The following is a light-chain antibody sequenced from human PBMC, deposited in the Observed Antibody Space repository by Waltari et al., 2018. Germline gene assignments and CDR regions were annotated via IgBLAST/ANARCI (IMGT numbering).Light chain of an antibody. J-gene: IGKJ1*01. Sequence: ELVLTQSPVTLSLSPGARATLSCRASQGVGKYLAWYQQRPGQAPRLLLYHASIRATGIPDRFSGSGFGTDFSLTISRLEPEDFAVYYCQKYDFLPATFGQGTTVEIK. CDR3: QKYDFLPAT. CDR1: QGVGKY. V-gene: IGKV3-20*01. CDR2: HAS.